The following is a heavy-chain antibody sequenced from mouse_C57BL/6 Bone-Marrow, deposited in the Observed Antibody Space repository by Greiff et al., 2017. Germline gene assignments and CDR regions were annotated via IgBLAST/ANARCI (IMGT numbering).Heavy chain of an antibody. CDR2: IRNKANGYTT. V-gene: IGHV7-3*01. CDR3: ARYKAYYGSSLYAMDY. D-gene: IGHD1-1*01. CDR1: GFTFTDYY. Sequence: EVLLVESGGGLVQPGGSLSLSCAASGFTFTDYYMSWVRQPPGKALEWLGFIRNKANGYTTEYSESVKGRFTISRDNSQSILYLQMNALGAEDSATYYCARYKAYYGSSLYAMDYWGQGTSVTVSA. J-gene: IGHJ4*01.